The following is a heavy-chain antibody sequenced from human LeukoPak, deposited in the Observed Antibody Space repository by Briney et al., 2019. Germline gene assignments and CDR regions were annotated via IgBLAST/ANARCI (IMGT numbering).Heavy chain of an antibody. CDR1: GGSFSGYY. Sequence: PSETLSLTCAVYGGSFSGYYWSWIRQPPGKGLEWIGYIYYSGSTNYNPSLKSRVTISVDTSKNQFSPKLSSVTAADTAVYYCARAGNWFDPWGQGTLVTVSS. CDR2: IYYSGST. CDR3: ARAGNWFDP. J-gene: IGHJ5*02. V-gene: IGHV4-59*01.